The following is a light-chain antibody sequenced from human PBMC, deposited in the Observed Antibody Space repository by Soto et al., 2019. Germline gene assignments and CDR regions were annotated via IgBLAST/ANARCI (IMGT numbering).Light chain of an antibody. J-gene: IGKJ3*01. V-gene: IGKV3-11*01. CDR2: DAS. Sequence: EVVLTQSPATLSLSPGDRVTLSCRASQSVSIDFAWYQHKPGQAPRLLIYDASNRATGIPARFSGSGFGTDFTLTISSLEPEDFAVYYCQHRHNFGPGIKVDIK. CDR1: QSVSID. CDR3: QHRHN.